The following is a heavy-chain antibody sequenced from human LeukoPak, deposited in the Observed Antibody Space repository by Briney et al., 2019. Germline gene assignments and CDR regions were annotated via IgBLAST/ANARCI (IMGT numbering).Heavy chain of an antibody. V-gene: IGHV3-9*01. CDR1: GFTFDDYA. J-gene: IGHJ4*02. CDR2: TSWNSGSI. Sequence: GRSLRLSCAASGFTFDDYAMHWVRQAPGKGLEWVSGTSWNSGSIGYADSVKGRFTISRDNAKNSLYLQMNSLRAEDTALYYCAKSRSDSGGFDYWGQGTLVTVSS. CDR3: AKSRSDSGGFDY. D-gene: IGHD6-19*01.